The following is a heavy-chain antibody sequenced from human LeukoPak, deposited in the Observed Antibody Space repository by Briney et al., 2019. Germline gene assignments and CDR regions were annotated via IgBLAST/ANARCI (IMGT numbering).Heavy chain of an antibody. D-gene: IGHD2-2*01. J-gene: IGHJ4*02. Sequence: GSLRPSCSASGFTFSSYSMHWVPQAPGEGPEYVSAISSNGGSTYYANSVKGRFTISRDNSKNTLYLQMGSLRAEDMAVYYCARAAGYCSSTSCKGFDYWGQGTLVTVSS. CDR2: ISSNGGST. CDR3: ARAAGYCSSTSCKGFDY. V-gene: IGHV3-64*01. CDR1: GFTFSSYS.